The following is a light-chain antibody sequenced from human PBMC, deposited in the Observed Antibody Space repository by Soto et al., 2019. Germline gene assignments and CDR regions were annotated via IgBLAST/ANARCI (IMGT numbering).Light chain of an antibody. Sequence: DIKMTQSPPSVSASVGDSVTITCRASQGISSWLAWYQQKPGKATNLMIYAASSLQSGVPSRFSGSGSGTDFTLTINSLQPDDFANYYCQQYNSLYTWTFGQGTKVDIK. CDR1: QGISSW. CDR2: AAS. CDR3: QQYNSLYTWT. J-gene: IGKJ1*01. V-gene: IGKV1-12*01.